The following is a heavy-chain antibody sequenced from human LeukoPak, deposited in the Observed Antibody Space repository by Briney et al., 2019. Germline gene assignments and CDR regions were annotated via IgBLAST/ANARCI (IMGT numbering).Heavy chain of an antibody. CDR3: ARGPGPMVRGERQGYYYYYGMDV. V-gene: IGHV3-53*04. CDR2: IYSGGST. CDR1: GFTFSSYA. Sequence: GGSLRLSCAASGFTFSSYAMHWVRQAPGKGLEWVSVIYSGGSTYYADSVKGRFTISRHNSKNTLYLQMNSLRAEDTAVYYCARGPGPMVRGERQGYYYYYGMDVWGQGTTVTVSS. D-gene: IGHD3-10*01. J-gene: IGHJ6*02.